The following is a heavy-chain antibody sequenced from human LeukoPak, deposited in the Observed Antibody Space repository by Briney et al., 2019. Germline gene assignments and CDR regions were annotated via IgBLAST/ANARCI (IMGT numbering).Heavy chain of an antibody. J-gene: IGHJ5*02. CDR2: IYTSGSS. V-gene: IGHV4-61*02. CDR3: ARGYSGYGTRFDP. Sequence: SETLSLTCTVSGDSISSTSYYWSWIRQPAGKGLEWIGRIYTSGSSDYNPSLKSRVTISADTSKNHFSLRLSSVTAADTAVYYCARGYSGYGTRFDPWGQGTLVTVSS. CDR1: GDSISSTSYY. D-gene: IGHD5-12*01.